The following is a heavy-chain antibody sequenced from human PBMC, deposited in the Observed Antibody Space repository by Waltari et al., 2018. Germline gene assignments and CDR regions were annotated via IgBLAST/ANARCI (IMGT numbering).Heavy chain of an antibody. CDR1: GYASSSYG. V-gene: IGHV1-18*01. D-gene: IGHD2-21*01. Sequence: QVQMGQSGAEVKKPGASVKVSCKASGYASSSYGITWVRQARGQGLEWMGWIRTYNPRTIYAEKVRDRVSMTTDTSTGTAYMELRDLRSDDTAVYYCASRSVMYAAFDIWGLGTMVTVS. J-gene: IGHJ3*02. CDR3: ASRSVMYAAFDI. CDR2: IRTYNPRT.